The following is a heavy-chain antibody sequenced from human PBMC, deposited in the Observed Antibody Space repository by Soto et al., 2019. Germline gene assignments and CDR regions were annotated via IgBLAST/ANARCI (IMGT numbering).Heavy chain of an antibody. CDR1: GYTFTNHG. CDR2: ISTSNGKT. V-gene: IGHV1-18*01. CDR3: ATRRITMIVVANTGAFDI. D-gene: IGHD3-22*01. J-gene: IGHJ3*02. Sequence: ASVKVSCKTSGYTFTNHGISWVRQAPGQGLEWMGWISTSNGKTDYTQKLQGRLTLTTDTSTSTAYMELSSLRSEDTAVYYCATRRITMIVVANTGAFDIWGQGTMVTVSS.